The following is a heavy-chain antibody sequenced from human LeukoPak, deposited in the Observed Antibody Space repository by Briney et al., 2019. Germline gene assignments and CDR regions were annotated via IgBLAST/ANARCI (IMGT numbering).Heavy chain of an antibody. CDR3: ARDRTVTFFDY. V-gene: IGHV3-33*01. CDR1: GFNFTIYG. CDR2: IWYDGSNK. Sequence: TGGSLRLSCAASGFNFTIYGMHWVRQAPGKGLEWVAVIWYDGSNKYYADSVKGRFTISRDNSKNTLYLQMNSLRAEDTAVYYCARDRTVTFFDYWGQGTLVTVSS. D-gene: IGHD4-17*01. J-gene: IGHJ4*02.